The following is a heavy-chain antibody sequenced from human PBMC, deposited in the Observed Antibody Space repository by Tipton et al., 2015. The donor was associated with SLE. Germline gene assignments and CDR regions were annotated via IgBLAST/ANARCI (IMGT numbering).Heavy chain of an antibody. CDR1: GGSISSGGYS. J-gene: IGHJ3*02. CDR3: ARDKSNVAFDI. Sequence: LRLSCAVSGGSISSGGYSWSWIRQPPGKGLEWIGYIYHSGSTYYNPSLKSRVTISVDRSKNQFSLKLSSVTAADTAVYYCARDKSNVAFDIWGQGTMVTVSS. CDR2: IYHSGST. V-gene: IGHV4-30-2*01. D-gene: IGHD4-11*01.